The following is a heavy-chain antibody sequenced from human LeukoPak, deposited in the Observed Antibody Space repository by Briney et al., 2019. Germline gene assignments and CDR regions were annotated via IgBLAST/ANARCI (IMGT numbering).Heavy chain of an antibody. CDR3: AKDLQTRGGNCGDW. J-gene: IGHJ4*02. D-gene: IGHD2-21*01. CDR1: GFTLSNYG. CDR2: VGYDGRNT. V-gene: IGHV3-30*02. Sequence: PGGSLRLSCVASGFTLSNYGMHWVRQAPGKGLEWVAFVGYDGRNTFYTDSVKGRFTISRDNSKNKLYLQMSSLRAEDTGLYYCAKDLQTRGGNCGDWWGQGTLVTVSS.